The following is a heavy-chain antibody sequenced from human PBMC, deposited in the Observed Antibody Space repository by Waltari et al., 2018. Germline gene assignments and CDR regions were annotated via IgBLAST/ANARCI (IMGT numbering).Heavy chain of an antibody. D-gene: IGHD3-10*01. J-gene: IGHJ4*02. CDR1: GYMFSDYG. CDR2: INCDSGNT. V-gene: IGHV1-18*01. Sequence: QVQLVQSGAEVEKPGASVKISCKTSGYMFSDYGISWVRQAPGQGLEWMGWINCDSGNTKYEQKLRDRVTMTTDPSTSTAYMELRSLTTDDTAVYYCAREEYRSGSVTGGSPLRLFDYWGQGTLVTVSS. CDR3: AREEYRSGSVTGGSPLRLFDY.